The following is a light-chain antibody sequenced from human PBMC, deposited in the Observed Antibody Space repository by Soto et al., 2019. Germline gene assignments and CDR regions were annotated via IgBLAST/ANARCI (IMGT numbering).Light chain of an antibody. J-gene: IGKJ1*01. CDR1: QSVSRN. CDR2: GAS. Sequence: EVVMTQSPATLSLSPGERATLSCRASQSVSRNLAWYQQKPGQAPRLLIFGASTRATGIPARFSGSVSGTEFTLTISSLQSEDFAVYYCQQYNNWPRTFGQGTKVEIK. CDR3: QQYNNWPRT. V-gene: IGKV3-15*01.